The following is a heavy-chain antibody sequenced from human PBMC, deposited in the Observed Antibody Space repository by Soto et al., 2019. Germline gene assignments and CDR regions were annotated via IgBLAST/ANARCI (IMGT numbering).Heavy chain of an antibody. J-gene: IGHJ4*02. CDR2: VYNSGST. Sequence: SETLSLTCTVSGGSISSNYWTWIRQPPGKGLEWIGYVYNSGSTNHNPSLKSRVTISEDTSKSQFSLKVNSMTAADTAVYYCARYRREAVAGYTLDNWGQGILVTVSS. D-gene: IGHD6-13*01. CDR3: ARYRREAVAGYTLDN. CDR1: GGSISSNY. V-gene: IGHV4-59*01.